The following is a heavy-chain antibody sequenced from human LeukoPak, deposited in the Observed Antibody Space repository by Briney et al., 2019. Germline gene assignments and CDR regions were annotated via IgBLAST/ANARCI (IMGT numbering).Heavy chain of an antibody. J-gene: IGHJ3*02. CDR1: GFTFSSYS. V-gene: IGHV3-48*01. CDR3: AKERDRDFVGGAFDI. Sequence: GGSLRLSCAASGFTFSSYSMNWVRQAPGKGLEWVSYISSSSSTIYYADSVKGRFTISRDNSKNTLYLQMNSLRAEDTAVYYCAKERDRDFVGGAFDIWGQGTLVTVSS. D-gene: IGHD3-16*01. CDR2: ISSSSSTI.